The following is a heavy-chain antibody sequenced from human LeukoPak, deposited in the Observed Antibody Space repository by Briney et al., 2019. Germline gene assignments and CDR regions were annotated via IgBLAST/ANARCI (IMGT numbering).Heavy chain of an antibody. V-gene: IGHV1-69*05. CDR3: ARDSFGYYYDSSGHSGWFDP. CDR1: GGTFGSYA. D-gene: IGHD3-22*01. J-gene: IGHJ5*02. Sequence: SVKVSCKASGGTFGSYAISWVRQAPGQGLEWMGGIIPIFGTANYAQKFQGRVTITTDESTSTAYMELSSLRSEDTAVYYCARDSFGYYYDSSGHSGWFDPWGQGTLVTVSS. CDR2: IIPIFGTA.